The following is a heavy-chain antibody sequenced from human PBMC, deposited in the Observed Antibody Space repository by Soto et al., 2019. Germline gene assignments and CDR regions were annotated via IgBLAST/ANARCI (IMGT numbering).Heavy chain of an antibody. CDR1: GYTFSDYY. V-gene: IGHV1-2*02. CDR2: LNPTSGGT. CDR3: AREPATAKPEGVDF. Sequence: ASVKVSCKASGYTFSDYYIHWVRQAPGQGLEWMGWLNPTSGGTKYAPKFQVGVTMTRDTSITKAYMELRRLRSGDTAVYYCAREPATAKPEGVDFWGQGTLVTVSS. J-gene: IGHJ4*02. D-gene: IGHD1-1*01.